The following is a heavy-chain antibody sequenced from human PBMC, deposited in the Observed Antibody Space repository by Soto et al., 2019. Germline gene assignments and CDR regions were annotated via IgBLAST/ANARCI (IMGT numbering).Heavy chain of an antibody. V-gene: IGHV3-23*01. CDR3: AKRGYSFGSLDH. CDR2: ISASGSST. CDR1: EFTFSSYA. J-gene: IGHJ4*02. D-gene: IGHD5-18*01. Sequence: LRLSCEASEFTFSSYAMIWVRQAPGKVLEWVSTISASGSSTYYTESVKGRFTISRDNSKNTLDLQMNSLRAEDTAVYFCAKRGYSFGSLDHWGQGTLVTVSS.